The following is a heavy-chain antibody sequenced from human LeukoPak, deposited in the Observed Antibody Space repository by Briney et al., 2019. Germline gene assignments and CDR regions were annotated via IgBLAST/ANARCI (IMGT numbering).Heavy chain of an antibody. Sequence: SQTLSLTCAISGDSVSSNSAAWNWIRQSPSRGLEWLGRTYYRSKWYNNYAVSVKSRITVNPDTSKNQFSLRPNSVTPEDTAVYFCAREAWLGTDYYYGMDVWGQGTTVIVSS. D-gene: IGHD6-19*01. J-gene: IGHJ6*02. CDR1: GDSVSSNSAA. V-gene: IGHV6-1*01. CDR2: TYYRSKWYN. CDR3: AREAWLGTDYYYGMDV.